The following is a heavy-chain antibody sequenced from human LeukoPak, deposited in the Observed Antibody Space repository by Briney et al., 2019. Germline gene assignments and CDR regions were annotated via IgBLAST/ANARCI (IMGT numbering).Heavy chain of an antibody. CDR2: IYSGGST. Sequence: PGGSLRLSCAASGFTVSSNYMSWVRQASGKGLEWVSVIYSGGSTYYADSVKGRITISRDNSKNTLYLQMNSLRGEDTAVYYCAKAVGGTATTYYFDYWGQGTLVTVSS. V-gene: IGHV3-53*05. D-gene: IGHD1-26*01. CDR3: AKAVGGTATTYYFDY. CDR1: GFTVSSNY. J-gene: IGHJ4*02.